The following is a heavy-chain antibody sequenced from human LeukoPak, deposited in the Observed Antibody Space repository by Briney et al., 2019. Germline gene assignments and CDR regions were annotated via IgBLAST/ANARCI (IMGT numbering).Heavy chain of an antibody. Sequence: GGSLRLSCAASGFTFSSYSMNWVRQAPGKGLEWVAVIWYDGSNKYYADSVKGRFTISRDNSKNTLDLQMNSLRAEDTAVYYCAREGVGATAFQNYFDYWGQGILVTVSS. J-gene: IGHJ4*02. D-gene: IGHD1-26*01. CDR1: GFTFSSYS. V-gene: IGHV3-33*08. CDR3: AREGVGATAFQNYFDY. CDR2: IWYDGSNK.